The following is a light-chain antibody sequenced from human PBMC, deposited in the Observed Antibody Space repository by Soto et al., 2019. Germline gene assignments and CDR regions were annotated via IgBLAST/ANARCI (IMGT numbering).Light chain of an antibody. CDR3: QQYGSSPPLT. CDR2: GAS. Sequence: EFVLTQSPGTLSLSPGERATLSCRASQSVSSSFLAWYQQKPGQAPRILIYGASTRANGIPDRFSGSGSATDFTLTISRLEPEDFAVYYCQQYGSSPPLTFGGGTKVEIK. V-gene: IGKV3-20*01. J-gene: IGKJ4*01. CDR1: QSVSSSF.